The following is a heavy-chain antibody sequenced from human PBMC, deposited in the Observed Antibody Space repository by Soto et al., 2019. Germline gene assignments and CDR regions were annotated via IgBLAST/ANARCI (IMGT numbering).Heavy chain of an antibody. D-gene: IGHD2-2*01. CDR1: GYTFTSYA. J-gene: IGHJ6*02. Sequence: ASVKVSCKASGYTFTSYAMHWVRKAPGQRLEWMGWINAGNGNTKYSQKFQGRVTITRDTSASTAYMELSSLRSEDTAVYYCARVKCSSTSCYDGNGMDVWGQGTTVTVSS. CDR3: ARVKCSSTSCYDGNGMDV. V-gene: IGHV1-3*01. CDR2: INAGNGNT.